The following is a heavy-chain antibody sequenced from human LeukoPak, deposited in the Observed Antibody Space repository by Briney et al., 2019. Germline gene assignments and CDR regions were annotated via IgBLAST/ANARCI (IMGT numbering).Heavy chain of an antibody. D-gene: IGHD6-13*01. CDR3: ARSPGQQLVLSLFDY. V-gene: IGHV3-53*01. J-gene: IGHJ4*02. CDR1: GFTFSSYS. CDR2: IYSGGST. Sequence: GGSLRLSCAASGFTFSSYSMNWVRQAPGKGLEWVSVIYSGGSTYYADSVKGRFTISRDNSKNTLYLQMNSLRAEDTAVYYCARSPGQQLVLSLFDYWGQGTLVTVSS.